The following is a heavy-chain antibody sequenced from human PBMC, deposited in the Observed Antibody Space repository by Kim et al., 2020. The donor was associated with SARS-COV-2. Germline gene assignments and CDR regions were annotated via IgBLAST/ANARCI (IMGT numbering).Heavy chain of an antibody. CDR3: ARVVAVGSYYYYGMDV. Sequence: SETLSLTCTVSGGSISSYYWSWIRQPPGKGLEWIGYIYYSGSTNYNPSLKSRVTISVDTSKNQFSLKLSSVTAADTAVYYCARVVAVGSYYYYGMDVWGQGTTVTVSS. V-gene: IGHV4-59*01. CDR1: GGSISSYY. CDR2: IYYSGST. J-gene: IGHJ6*02. D-gene: IGHD5-12*01.